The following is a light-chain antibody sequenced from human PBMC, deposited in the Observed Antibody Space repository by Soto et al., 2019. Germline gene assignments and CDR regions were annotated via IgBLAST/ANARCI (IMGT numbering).Light chain of an antibody. J-gene: IGLJ2*01. CDR2: DVT. CDR3: CSYADSYTLV. Sequence: QSALTQPRSVSGSPGQSVTISCTGTGSDVGRYNHVSRYQHHPGKAPKLMIYDVTGRPSGVPDRFSGSKSGNTASLTISGLQTDDEADYYCCSYADSYTLVFGGGTKVTVL. V-gene: IGLV2-11*01. CDR1: GSDVGRYNH.